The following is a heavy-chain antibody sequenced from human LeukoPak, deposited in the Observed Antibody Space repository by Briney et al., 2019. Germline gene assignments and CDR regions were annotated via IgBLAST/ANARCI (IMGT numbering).Heavy chain of an antibody. CDR1: GGSFSGYY. CDR2: INHSGST. V-gene: IGHV4-34*01. CDR3: ARGRVAVAGSPWYFDL. J-gene: IGHJ2*01. Sequence: SETLSLTCAVYGGSFSGYYWSWIRQPPGRGLEWIGEINHSGSTNYNPSLKSRVTISVDTSKNQFSLKLSSVTAADTAVYYCARGRVAVAGSPWYFDLWGRGTLVTVSS. D-gene: IGHD6-19*01.